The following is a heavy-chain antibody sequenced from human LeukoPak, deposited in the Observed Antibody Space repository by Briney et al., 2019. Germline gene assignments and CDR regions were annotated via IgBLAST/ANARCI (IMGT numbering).Heavy chain of an antibody. V-gene: IGHV1-18*01. Sequence: RASVKVSCKTSGYIFTNYGVSWVRQAPGQGLEWMGWINVYNGHTIYAQEFQGRVTLTTDTSTSTAHMDLRSLRSDGTAVYYCVRDSDHAPDYWGQGTLVTVSS. D-gene: IGHD3-10*01. CDR2: INVYNGHT. CDR3: VRDSDHAPDY. CDR1: GYIFTNYG. J-gene: IGHJ4*02.